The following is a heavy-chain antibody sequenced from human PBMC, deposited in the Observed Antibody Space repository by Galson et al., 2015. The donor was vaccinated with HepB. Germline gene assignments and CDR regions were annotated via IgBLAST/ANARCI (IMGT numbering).Heavy chain of an antibody. Sequence: CAISGDSVSSNSAAWNRIRQSPSRGPEWLGRTYYRSKWYNDYAVSVKSRITINPDTSKNQFSLQLNSVTPEDTAVYYCARARVTMVRGVIITGRYGMDVWGQGTTVTVSS. CDR2: TYYRSKWYN. CDR1: GDSVSSNSAA. V-gene: IGHV6-1*01. CDR3: ARARVTMVRGVIITGRYGMDV. J-gene: IGHJ6*02. D-gene: IGHD3-10*01.